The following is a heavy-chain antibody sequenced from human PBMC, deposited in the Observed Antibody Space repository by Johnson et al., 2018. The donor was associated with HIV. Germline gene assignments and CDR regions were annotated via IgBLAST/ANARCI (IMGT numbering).Heavy chain of an antibody. V-gene: IGHV3-7*01. CDR2: IKQDGSEK. Sequence: VQLVESGGGLIQPGGSLRLSCAASGFTVSSNYMSWVRQAPGKGLEWVANIKQDGSEKYYVDSVKGRLTISRDNAKNSLYLQMNSLRAEDTAVYYCARDRRITIFGSGMAVQSNDAFDIWGQGTMVTVSS. CDR1: GFTVSSNY. CDR3: ARDRRITIFGSGMAVQSNDAFDI. J-gene: IGHJ3*02. D-gene: IGHD3-3*01.